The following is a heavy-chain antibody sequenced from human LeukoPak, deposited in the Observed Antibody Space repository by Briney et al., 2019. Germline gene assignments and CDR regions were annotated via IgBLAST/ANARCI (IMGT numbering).Heavy chain of an antibody. J-gene: IGHJ4*02. CDR2: IFVIGRST. CDR1: GFSFSTYA. D-gene: IGHD2-21*01. CDR3: AKNRALHEIDY. Sequence: GGSLRLSCAASGFSFSTYAMSWVRQAAGKGRVSFSCIFVIGRSTYYAASVKGRFTISRDNSNNTLYLQMNSLIAGDTAIYYCAKNRALHEIDYWGQGTLITVSS. V-gene: IGHV3-23*01.